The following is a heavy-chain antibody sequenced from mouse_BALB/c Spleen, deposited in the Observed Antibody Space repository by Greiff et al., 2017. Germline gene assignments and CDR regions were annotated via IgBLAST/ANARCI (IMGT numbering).Heavy chain of an antibody. CDR3: AREGYGNAMDY. D-gene: IGHD3-1*01. CDR2: ISDGGSYT. V-gene: IGHV5-4*02. J-gene: IGHJ4*01. CDR1: GFTFSDYY. Sequence: VESGGGLVKPGGSLKLSCAASGFTFSDYYMYWVRQTPEKRLEWVATISDGGSYTYYPDSVKGRFTISRDNAKNNLYLQMSSLKSEDTAMYYCAREGYGNAMDYWGQGTSVTVSS.